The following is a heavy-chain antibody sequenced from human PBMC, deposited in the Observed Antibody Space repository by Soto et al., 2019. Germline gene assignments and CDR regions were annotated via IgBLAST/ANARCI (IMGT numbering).Heavy chain of an antibody. D-gene: IGHD5-18*01. Sequence: QAQLVQSGAEVKKPGASVKVSCKASGYTFYSHSISWVRQAPGQGLEWMGRINADYGNTQYAQKFRGRVTMTTDTXXXXXXXXXXXXXSXXXXXXXXXXCIQGDXXYGMDVWGQGTTVTVSS. CDR3: XXCIQGDXXYGMDV. CDR1: GYTFYSHS. J-gene: IGHJ6*02. CDR2: INADYGNT. V-gene: IGHV1-18*01.